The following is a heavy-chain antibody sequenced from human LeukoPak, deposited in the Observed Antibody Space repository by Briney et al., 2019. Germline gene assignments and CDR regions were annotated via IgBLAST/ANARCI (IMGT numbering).Heavy chain of an antibody. Sequence: SETLSLTRTVSGGSVSGGSYYWSWIRQPAGKGLEWIGRMYTSGSTNYNPPLKSRVTMSIDTSKKHFSLNLDSVTAADTAVYYCATYDQQLAFDNWGQGSLVTVSS. D-gene: IGHD6-13*01. J-gene: IGHJ4*02. CDR2: MYTSGST. CDR3: ATYDQQLAFDN. CDR1: GGSVSGGSYY. V-gene: IGHV4-61*02.